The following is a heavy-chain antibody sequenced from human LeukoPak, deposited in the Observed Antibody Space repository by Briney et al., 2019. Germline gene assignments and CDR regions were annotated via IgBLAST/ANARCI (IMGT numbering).Heavy chain of an antibody. J-gene: IGHJ5*02. V-gene: IGHV4-34*01. CDR3: ARELGMVDVVAKPPFDP. Sequence: SETLSLTCAVYGGSFSGYYWSWIRQPPGKWLEWIGKINHSGSTNYNPSLKSRVTISVDTSKNQFPLKLSSVTAADTAGYYCARELGMVDVVAKPPFDPWGQGTLVTVSS. CDR2: INHSGST. CDR1: GGSFSGYY. D-gene: IGHD5-12*01.